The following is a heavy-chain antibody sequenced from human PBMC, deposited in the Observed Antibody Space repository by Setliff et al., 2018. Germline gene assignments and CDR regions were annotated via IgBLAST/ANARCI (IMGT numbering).Heavy chain of an antibody. Sequence: ASVKVSCKASGYTFTKYGINWVRQAPGQRLEWVGWISTSNGNTNYAQKLQGRVTMTTDTSTSTAYMELRSLRSDDTAVYYCVRDAGWQYDDYAGVYFPHWGQGTLVTVSS. CDR1: GYTFTKYG. V-gene: IGHV1-18*01. CDR3: VRDAGWQYDDYAGVYFPH. CDR2: ISTSNGNT. D-gene: IGHD4-17*01. J-gene: IGHJ1*01.